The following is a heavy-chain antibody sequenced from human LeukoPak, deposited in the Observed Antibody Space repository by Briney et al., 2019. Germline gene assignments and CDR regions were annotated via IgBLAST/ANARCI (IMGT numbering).Heavy chain of an antibody. V-gene: IGHV4-59*08. CDR3: ARHDSSGPYNAFDI. CDR1: GGSISSYY. Sequence: SETLSLTCTVSGGSISSYYWSWIRQPPGKGLEWIGYIYYSGSTNYNPSLKSRVTISVDTSKNQFSLKLGSVTAADTAVYYCARHDSSGPYNAFDIWGQGTMVTVSS. J-gene: IGHJ3*02. D-gene: IGHD3-22*01. CDR2: IYYSGST.